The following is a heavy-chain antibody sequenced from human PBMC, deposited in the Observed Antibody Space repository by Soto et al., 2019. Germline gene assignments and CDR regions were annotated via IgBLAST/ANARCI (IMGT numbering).Heavy chain of an antibody. CDR1: GFTFSSSA. Sequence: LRLSCAASGFTFSSSAMSWVRQAPGKGLEWVSAISGSGGTTFYADSVKGRFTIPRDNSKNTLFLQMISLRAEDTAAYYCAMGLAAAGPFDYWGQGTLVTVSS. CDR3: AMGLAAAGPFDY. D-gene: IGHD6-13*01. J-gene: IGHJ4*02. V-gene: IGHV3-23*01. CDR2: ISGSGGTT.